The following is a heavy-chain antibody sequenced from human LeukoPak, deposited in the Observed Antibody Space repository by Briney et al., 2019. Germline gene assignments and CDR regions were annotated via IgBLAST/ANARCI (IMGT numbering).Heavy chain of an antibody. CDR2: ISSSSSYI. D-gene: IGHD3-16*02. V-gene: IGHV3-21*01. CDR3: ARVSTTLGELSLSSLDDAFDI. J-gene: IGHJ3*02. CDR1: GFIFSSYN. Sequence: GGSLRLSCAASGFIFSSYNLNWVRQAPGKGLEWVSSISSSSSYIYYADSMKGRFTISRDNAKNSLYLQMNSLRAEDTAVYYCARVSTTLGELSLSSLDDAFDIWGQGTMVTVSS.